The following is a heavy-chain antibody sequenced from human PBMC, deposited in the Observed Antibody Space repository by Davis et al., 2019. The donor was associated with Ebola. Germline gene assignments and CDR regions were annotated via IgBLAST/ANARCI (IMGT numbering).Heavy chain of an antibody. J-gene: IGHJ4*02. CDR2: IKPDGSEK. CDR1: GFTFSSYW. D-gene: IGHD6-19*01. CDR3: AKDLRQWLTPHHLDF. V-gene: IGHV3-7*03. Sequence: GESLKISCAASGFTFSSYWMSWVRQAPGKGLEWVANIKPDGSEKYYVDSVKGRFTISRDNAKTSLYLQMNSLRAEDTAIYYCAKDLRQWLTPHHLDFWGQGTLVTVSA.